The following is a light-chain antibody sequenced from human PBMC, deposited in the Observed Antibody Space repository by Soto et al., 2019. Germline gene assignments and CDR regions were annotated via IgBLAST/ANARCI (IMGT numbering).Light chain of an antibody. Sequence: QSALTQPASVSGSPGQSITISCTGTSSDVGGYNLVSWYQQHPAKAPKLIIYQDTQRPSGVSDRFSGSKSGTTASLTISGLRTEDEADYYCCSYAGSYTLIFGGGTKLTVL. J-gene: IGLJ2*01. V-gene: IGLV2-23*01. CDR2: QDT. CDR1: SSDVGGYNL. CDR3: CSYAGSYTLI.